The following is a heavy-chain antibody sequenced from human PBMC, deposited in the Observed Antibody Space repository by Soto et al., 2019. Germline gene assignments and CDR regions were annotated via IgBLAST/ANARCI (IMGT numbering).Heavy chain of an antibody. J-gene: IGHJ6*02. V-gene: IGHV3-23*01. CDR2: ISGSGGST. CDR1: GFTFSSYA. D-gene: IGHD2-15*01. Sequence: EVQLLESGGGLVQPGGSLRLSCAASGFTFSSYAMSWVRQAPGNGLEWVSAISGSGGSTYYADSVKGRFTISRDNSKNTLYLQMNSLRAEDTAVYYCAKGVAAPVEQYYYYYGMDVWGQGTTVTVSS. CDR3: AKGVAAPVEQYYYYYGMDV.